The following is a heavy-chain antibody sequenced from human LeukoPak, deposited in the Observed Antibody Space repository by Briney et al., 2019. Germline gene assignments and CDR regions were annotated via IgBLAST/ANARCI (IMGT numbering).Heavy chain of an antibody. CDR1: GFTFSSYA. V-gene: IGHV3-23*01. CDR3: AKGGGDYLIYYGMDV. D-gene: IGHD4-17*01. J-gene: IGHJ6*02. CDR2: VSGSGGST. Sequence: PGGSLRLSCAASGFTFSSYAMSWVRQAPGKGLEWVSGVSGSGGSTYYADSVKGRFTISRDNSKNTLYLQMNTLRAEDTAVYYCAKGGGDYLIYYGMDVWAKGPRSPSP.